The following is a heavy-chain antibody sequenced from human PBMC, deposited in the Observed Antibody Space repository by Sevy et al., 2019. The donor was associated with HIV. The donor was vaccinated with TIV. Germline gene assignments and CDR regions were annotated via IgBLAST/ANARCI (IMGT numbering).Heavy chain of an antibody. CDR1: GFTFSSYS. CDR2: ISSSSSYI. V-gene: IGHV3-21*01. CDR3: ARDGGNYDFWSGPSY. D-gene: IGHD3-3*01. Sequence: GRSLRLSCAASGFTFSSYSMNWVRQAPGKGLEWVSSISSSSSYIYYADSVKGRFTISRDNAKNSLYLQMNSLRAEDTAVYYCARDGGNYDFWSGPSYWGQGTLVTVSS. J-gene: IGHJ4*02.